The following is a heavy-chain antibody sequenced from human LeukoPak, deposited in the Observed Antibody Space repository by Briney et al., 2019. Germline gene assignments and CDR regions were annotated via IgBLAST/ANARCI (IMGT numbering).Heavy chain of an antibody. D-gene: IGHD3-3*01. J-gene: IGHJ4*02. V-gene: IGHV3-53*01. CDR1: GFTVSSNY. CDR2: IYSGGST. CDR3: ARESVGYYRY. Sequence: GGSLRLSCAASGFTVSSNYMSWVRQAPGKGLEWVSVIYSGGSTYYADSVKGRFTISRDNSKNTLYLQMYSLRAEDTAVYYCARESVGYYRYWGQGTLVTVSS.